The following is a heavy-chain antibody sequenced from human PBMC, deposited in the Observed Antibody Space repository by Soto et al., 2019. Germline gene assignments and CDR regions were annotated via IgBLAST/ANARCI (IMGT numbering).Heavy chain of an antibody. CDR3: ARVPSSWGWFDP. V-gene: IGHV4-4*02. J-gene: IGHJ5*02. Sequence: QVQLQESGPGLVKPSGTLSLTCAVSGGSISSSDWWSWVRQPPGKGLEWIGEIFHSGSTNYNPSLRSRVTISVDKSKNQFSLKLSSVTAADTAMYYCARVPSSWGWFDPWGQGTLVTVSS. D-gene: IGHD3-16*01. CDR2: IFHSGST. CDR1: GGSISSSDW.